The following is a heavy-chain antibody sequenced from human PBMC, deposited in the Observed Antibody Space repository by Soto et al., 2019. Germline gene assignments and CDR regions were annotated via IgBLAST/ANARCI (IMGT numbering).Heavy chain of an antibody. CDR1: GFTFSSYS. D-gene: IGHD3-22*01. Sequence: PGGSLRLSCAASGFTFSSYSMNWVRQAPGKGLEWVSSISSSSSSIYYADSVKGRFTISRDYAKNSLYLQMHSLRAEDTAVYYCARDSTDSSGYYQIFDYWGQGTLVTVYS. J-gene: IGHJ4*02. CDR3: ARDSTDSSGYYQIFDY. CDR2: ISSSSSSI. V-gene: IGHV3-21*01.